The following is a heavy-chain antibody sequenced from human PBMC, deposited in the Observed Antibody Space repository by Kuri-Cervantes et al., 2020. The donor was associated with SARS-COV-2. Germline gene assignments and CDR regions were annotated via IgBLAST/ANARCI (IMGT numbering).Heavy chain of an antibody. D-gene: IGHD2-2*01. V-gene: IGHV4-31*03. CDR2: IYYTGNT. CDR3: ARVGYQLLLGIDY. Sequence: SETLSLTCTVSGGAISSGGYYWSWIRQHPGKGLEWIGYIYYTGNTYYNPSLKSRVTISVDTSKNQFSLRLRFVTAADTAVYYCARVGYQLLLGIDYWGQGNRVTVSS. J-gene: IGHJ4*02. CDR1: GGAISSGGYY.